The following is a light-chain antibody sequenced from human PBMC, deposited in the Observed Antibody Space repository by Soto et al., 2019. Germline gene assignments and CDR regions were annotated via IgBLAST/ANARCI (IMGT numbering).Light chain of an antibody. J-gene: IGLJ3*02. V-gene: IGLV2-23*02. Sequence: QSVLTQPASVSGSPGQSITISCTGTNSDVGGYDRVYWYQQHPGKAPTLMIYEVNKRPSGVSNRFSGSKSGNTASLTISGLQAEDEADYYCCSSVGGPIGVFGGGTKVTVL. CDR3: CSSVGGPIGV. CDR2: EVN. CDR1: NSDVGGYDR.